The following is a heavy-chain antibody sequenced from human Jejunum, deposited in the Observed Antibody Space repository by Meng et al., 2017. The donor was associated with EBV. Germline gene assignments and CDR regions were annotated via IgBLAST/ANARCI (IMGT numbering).Heavy chain of an antibody. D-gene: IGHD4-17*01. CDR2: ISSSGTTI. Sequence: QVVEPGGGWVGAGGSASPSCAASGFSFSDYYMSWFRQAPGRGLEWVSYISSSGTTIFYADSVQGRFTISRDNAKNSLFLQMRSLGVEDTAVYYCARGAVLSLRSQFDPWGQGTLVTVSS. CDR1: GFSFSDYY. J-gene: IGHJ5*02. CDR3: ARGAVLSLRSQFDP. V-gene: IGHV3-11*01.